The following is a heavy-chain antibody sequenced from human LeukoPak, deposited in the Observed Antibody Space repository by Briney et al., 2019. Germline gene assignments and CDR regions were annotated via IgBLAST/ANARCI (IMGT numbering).Heavy chain of an antibody. CDR1: GYVFTSYF. CDR2: INPSGGST. D-gene: IGHD5-18*01. V-gene: IGHV1-46*01. Sequence: ASVKVSCKASGYVFTSYFMHWVRQAPGQGLEWMGLINPSGGSTRYAQKFQGRVTMTRDMSTSTVYMELSSLRSEDTAVYYCARALPHRRLMDTTMEQHWFDPWGQGTLVTVSS. CDR3: ARALPHRRLMDTTMEQHWFDP. J-gene: IGHJ5*02.